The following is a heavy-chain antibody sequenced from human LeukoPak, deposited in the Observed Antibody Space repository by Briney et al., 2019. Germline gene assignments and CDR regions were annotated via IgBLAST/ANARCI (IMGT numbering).Heavy chain of an antibody. D-gene: IGHD3-3*01. V-gene: IGHV3-30*02. CDR2: IRYDGSNK. J-gene: IGHJ1*01. CDR3: AKDRKAKRLRFFGVVQAGHFQH. Sequence: PGGSLRLSCAASGFTFSGYGMHWVRQAPGKGLEWVAFIRYDGSNKYYADSVKGRFTISRDNSKTTLYLQMNSLRAEDTAVYYCAKDRKAKRLRFFGVVQAGHFQHWGQGTLVTVSS. CDR1: GFTFSGYG.